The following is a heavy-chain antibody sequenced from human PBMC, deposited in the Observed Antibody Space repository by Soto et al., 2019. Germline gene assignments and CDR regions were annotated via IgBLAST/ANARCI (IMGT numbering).Heavy chain of an antibody. CDR2: IFSNDEK. D-gene: IGHD3-10*01. CDR3: ARIITMVRGRKPVGVYYYYGMDV. Sequence: QVTLKESGPVLVKPIETLTLTCTVSGFSLSNARMGVSWIRQPPGKALEWLAHIFSNDEKSYSTSLKSRLTTPKDTSKSPVVLTMTNMDPVDTATYYCARIITMVRGRKPVGVYYYYGMDVWGQGTTVTVSS. J-gene: IGHJ6*02. V-gene: IGHV2-26*01. CDR1: GFSLSNARMG.